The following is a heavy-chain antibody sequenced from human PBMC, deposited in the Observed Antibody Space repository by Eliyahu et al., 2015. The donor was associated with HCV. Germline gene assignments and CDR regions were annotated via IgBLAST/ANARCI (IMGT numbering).Heavy chain of an antibody. Sequence: QVQLVQSGAEVKKPGASVKLSCKASGYIFIGYAMYWVRQAPGRRFEWMGWINTGNGNTKSSQRFQGRLTITRDTSASTAYMELSSLTSEDTAVYYCARPSLYSPYGMDVWGQGTTVTVSS. D-gene: IGHD4-11*01. CDR1: GYIFIGYA. CDR3: ARPSLYSPYGMDV. CDR2: INTGNGNT. J-gene: IGHJ6*02. V-gene: IGHV1-3*04.